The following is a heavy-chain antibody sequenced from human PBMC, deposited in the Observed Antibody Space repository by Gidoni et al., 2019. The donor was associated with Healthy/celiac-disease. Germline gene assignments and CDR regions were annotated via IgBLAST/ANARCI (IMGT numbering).Heavy chain of an antibody. D-gene: IGHD6-25*01. J-gene: IGHJ4*02. CDR1: GGSVSSGSYY. V-gene: IGHV4-61*01. CDR2: IYYSGST. Sequence: QVQLQESGPGLVKPSETLSLTCTVSGGSVSSGSYYWSWIRQPPGKGLEWIGYIYYSGSTNYNPSLKSRVTISVDTSKNQFSLKLSSVTAADTAVYYCASGGRLPEDYWGQGTLVTVSS. CDR3: ASGGRLPEDY.